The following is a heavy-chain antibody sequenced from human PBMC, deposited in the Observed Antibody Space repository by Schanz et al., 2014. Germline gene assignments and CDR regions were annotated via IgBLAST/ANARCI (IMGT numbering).Heavy chain of an antibody. CDR3: ARDNYYGSGSCAY. V-gene: IGHV3-7*04. CDR2: IKQDGSEK. J-gene: IGHJ4*02. Sequence: EVQLVESGGGLVQPGGSLRLSCGGSGFTFSKYCMSWVRQAPGKGLEWVANIKQDGSEKYYVDAVKGRFTISRDNAKNSMYLHMKSLRGEETAVYYCARDNYYGSGSCAYWGQGTLVTVSS. D-gene: IGHD3-10*01. CDR1: GFTFSKYC.